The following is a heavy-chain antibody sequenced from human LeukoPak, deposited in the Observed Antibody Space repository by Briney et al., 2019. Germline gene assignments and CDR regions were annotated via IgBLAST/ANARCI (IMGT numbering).Heavy chain of an antibody. CDR1: GGSISGYY. CDR2: IYYSGRT. D-gene: IGHD3-22*01. CDR3: ASYDSSGYSLKY. Sequence: SETLSLTCTVSGGSISGYYWSWIRQSPGKGLEWIGYIYYSGRTNYNPSLKSRVTISVDTSKNQFSLKLSSVTAADTAVYYCASYDSSGYSLKYWGQGTLVTDSS. V-gene: IGHV4-59*01. J-gene: IGHJ4*02.